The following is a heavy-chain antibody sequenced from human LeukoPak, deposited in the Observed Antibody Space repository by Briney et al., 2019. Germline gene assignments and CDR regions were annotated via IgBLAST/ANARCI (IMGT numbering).Heavy chain of an antibody. Sequence: QSGGSLRLSCAASGFTLSSYAMTWVRQAPGKGLEWVAVIWYDGSKKYYGDSMKGRFTISRDNSKNTLSLQMNSLRAEDTAVYYCARDRSYDSSGPDYWGQGTQVTVSS. V-gene: IGHV3-33*08. J-gene: IGHJ4*02. D-gene: IGHD3-22*01. CDR1: GFTLSSYA. CDR3: ARDRSYDSSGPDY. CDR2: IWYDGSKK.